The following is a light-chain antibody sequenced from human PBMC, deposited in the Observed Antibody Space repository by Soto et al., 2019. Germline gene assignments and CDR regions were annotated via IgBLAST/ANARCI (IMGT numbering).Light chain of an antibody. CDR3: AAWDYSLSGPAV. CDR1: SSNIGSNY. J-gene: IGLJ3*02. V-gene: IGLV1-47*01. Sequence: QSVLTQPPSASGTPGQRVTISCSGSSSNIGSNYVYWYQQLPGTAPKLLIYRNNQRPSGVPDRFSGSKSGTSASLAISGLRSEDEADYYCAAWDYSLSGPAVFGGGTKLTVL. CDR2: RNN.